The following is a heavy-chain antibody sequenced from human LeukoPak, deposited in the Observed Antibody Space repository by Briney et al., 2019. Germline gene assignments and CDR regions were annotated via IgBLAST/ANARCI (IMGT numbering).Heavy chain of an antibody. J-gene: IGHJ3*02. CDR1: GDSINNNNYY. Sequence: SETQSLTCTVSGDSINNNNYYWGWIRQPPGKGLEWIGNIYYNGRTYYSPSLKSRGTISVDTSNNQFSLKLSSVTAADTAVYYCARITDRTTFGEIMHGFDIWGQGTPVTVSS. CDR3: ARITDRTTFGEIMHGFDI. V-gene: IGHV4-39*01. D-gene: IGHD3-3*01. CDR2: IYYNGRT.